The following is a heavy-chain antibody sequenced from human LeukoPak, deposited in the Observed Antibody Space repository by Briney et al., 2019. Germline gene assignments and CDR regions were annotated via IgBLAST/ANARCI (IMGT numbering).Heavy chain of an antibody. D-gene: IGHD2/OR15-2a*01. V-gene: IGHV4-59*01. CDR1: GGSISSYY. CDR3: ARSGRGTFTSYWTYFDF. J-gene: IGHJ4*02. Sequence: PSETLSLTCPVSGGSISSYYWNWIRQPPGKGLEWIGYIYYSGNTNYNPSLESRVTISIDTSKSQISLRLSSVTAADTAVYYCARSGRGTFTSYWTYFDFWGQGTLVTVSS. CDR2: IYYSGNT.